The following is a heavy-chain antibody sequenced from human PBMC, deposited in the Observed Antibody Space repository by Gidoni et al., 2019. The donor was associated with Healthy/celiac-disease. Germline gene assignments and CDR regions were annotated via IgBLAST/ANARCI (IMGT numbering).Heavy chain of an antibody. J-gene: IGHJ4*02. V-gene: IGHV1-69*06. CDR1: GGTFSSYA. D-gene: IGHD4-17*01. CDR2: IIPIFGTA. Sequence: QVQLVQSGAEVKKPGSSVKVSCTASGGTFSSYAISWVRQAPGQGLEWMGGIIPIFGTANYAQKFQGRVTITADKSTSTAYMELSSLRSDDTAVYYCARDGGVEGYGDSSYFDYWGQGTLVTVSS. CDR3: ARDGGVEGYGDSSYFDY.